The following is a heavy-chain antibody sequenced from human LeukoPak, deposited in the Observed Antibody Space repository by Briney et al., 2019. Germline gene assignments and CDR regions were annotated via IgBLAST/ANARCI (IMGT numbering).Heavy chain of an antibody. CDR2: TYYRSKWYN. CDR1: GDSVSSDTAT. CDR3: ERTPGGDFDY. D-gene: IGHD3-16*01. J-gene: IGHJ4*02. V-gene: IGHV6-1*01. Sequence: SQTLSLTCAISGDSVSSDTATWNWIRQSPSGGLEWLGRTYYRSKWYNDYALSVKSRMTINPDTSKNQFSLQLNSVTPEDTSVYYCERTPGGDFDYWGQGTLVTVSS.